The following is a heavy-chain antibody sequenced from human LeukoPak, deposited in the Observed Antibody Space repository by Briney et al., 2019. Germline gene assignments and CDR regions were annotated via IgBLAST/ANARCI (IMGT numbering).Heavy chain of an antibody. J-gene: IGHJ4*02. Sequence: GGSLRLSCAASGFTFSSYWMSWVRQAPGKGLEWVANIKQDGSEKYYVDSVKGRFTISRDNAKNSLYLQMNSLRAEDTALYYCANGGSSWFRFDYWGQGTLVTVSS. CDR3: ANGGSSWFRFDY. V-gene: IGHV3-7*03. D-gene: IGHD6-13*01. CDR2: IKQDGSEK. CDR1: GFTFSSYW.